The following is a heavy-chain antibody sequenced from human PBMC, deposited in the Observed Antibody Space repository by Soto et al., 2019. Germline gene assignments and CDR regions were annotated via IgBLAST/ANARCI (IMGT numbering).Heavy chain of an antibody. J-gene: IGHJ6*02. CDR2: IWYDGSNK. V-gene: IGHV3-33*01. D-gene: IGHD6-13*01. CDR3: AREVHQQLHYYYGMDV. Sequence: TGGSLRLSCASSGFTFSSYGMHWVRQAPGKGLEWVAVIWYDGSNKYYADSVKGRFTISRDNSKNTLYLQMNSLRAEDTAVYYCAREVHQQLHYYYGMDVWGQGTTVTVSS. CDR1: GFTFSSYG.